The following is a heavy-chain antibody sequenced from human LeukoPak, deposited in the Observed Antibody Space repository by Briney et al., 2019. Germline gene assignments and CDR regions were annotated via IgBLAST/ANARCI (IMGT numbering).Heavy chain of an antibody. D-gene: IGHD3-22*01. CDR3: ARDLGDYDSSGCDY. Sequence: VASVTVSFKASGGTFSSYAISWVRQAPGQGLEWMGWISAYNGNTNYAQKLQGRVTMTTDTSTSTAYMELRSLRSDDTAVYYCARDLGDYDSSGCDYWGQGTLVTVSS. CDR1: GGTFSSYA. J-gene: IGHJ4*02. V-gene: IGHV1-18*01. CDR2: ISAYNGNT.